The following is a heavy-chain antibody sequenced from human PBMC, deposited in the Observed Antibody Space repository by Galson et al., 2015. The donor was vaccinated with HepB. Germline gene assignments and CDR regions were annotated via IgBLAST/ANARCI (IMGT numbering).Heavy chain of an antibody. J-gene: IGHJ5*02. D-gene: IGHD2-15*01. CDR2: INPYNKNT. CDR1: GYDFSTYS. CDR3: ARGALVVVVGANENNWFDP. Sequence: QSGAEVKKPGASVTVSCKASGYDFSTYSITWVRQAPGQGLECLGWINPYNKNTKYAVSVQDRLTLTTDISTKTAFMELRSLRSGDTAVYYCARGALVVVVGANENNWFDPWGQGTLVTVSS. V-gene: IGHV1-18*01.